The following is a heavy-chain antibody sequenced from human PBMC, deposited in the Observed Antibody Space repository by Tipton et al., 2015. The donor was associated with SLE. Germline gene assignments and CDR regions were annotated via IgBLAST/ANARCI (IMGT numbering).Heavy chain of an antibody. V-gene: IGHV4-39*07. Sequence: TLSLTCTVSGGSISSSSYYWGWIRQPPGKGLEWIGSIYYSGSTYYNPSLKSRVTISVATSKNQFSLKLSSVTAADTAVYYCAREAADIDYYYMDVWGKGTTVTVSS. D-gene: IGHD6-13*01. J-gene: IGHJ6*03. CDR1: GGSISSSSYY. CDR2: IYYSGST. CDR3: AREAADIDYYYMDV.